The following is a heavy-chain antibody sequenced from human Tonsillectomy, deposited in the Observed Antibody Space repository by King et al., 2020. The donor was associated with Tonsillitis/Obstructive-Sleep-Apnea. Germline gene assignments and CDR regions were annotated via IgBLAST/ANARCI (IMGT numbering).Heavy chain of an antibody. V-gene: IGHV3-30*04. CDR3: ARDQEQQLVPGFFDY. J-gene: IGHJ4*02. CDR2: ISHDGSKK. Sequence: VQLVESGGGVVQPGRSLRLSCVGSGFTLNNYTLQWVRQAPGRGLEWVAVISHDGSKKYYTDSVKGRFTISRDNSKNKVYLQMNSLGAEDTAVYYCARDQEQQLVPGFFDYWGQGNPGHRLL. D-gene: IGHD6-13*01. CDR1: GFTLNNYT.